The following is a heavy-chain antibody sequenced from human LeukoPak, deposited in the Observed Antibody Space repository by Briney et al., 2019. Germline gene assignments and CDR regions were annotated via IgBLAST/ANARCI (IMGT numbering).Heavy chain of an antibody. CDR1: AFTFSSYS. V-gene: IGHV3-21*01. J-gene: IGHJ4*02. CDR3: ARDLAVVVPAAISDY. Sequence: GGSLRLSCAASAFTFSSYSMNWVRQAPGKGLEWDSSISSSSSYIYYADSVKGRFTISRDNAKNSLYLQMNSLRAEDTAVYDCARDLAVVVPAAISDYWGQGTLVTVSS. D-gene: IGHD2-2*01. CDR2: ISSSSSYI.